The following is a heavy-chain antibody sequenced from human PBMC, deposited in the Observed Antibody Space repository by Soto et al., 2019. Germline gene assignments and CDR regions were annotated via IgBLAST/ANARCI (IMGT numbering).Heavy chain of an antibody. CDR3: ATGGAGSGPFTWELPDH. CDR1: GNTFTYRY. J-gene: IGHJ4*02. V-gene: IGHV1-45*02. D-gene: IGHD1-26*01. Sequence: QMQLVQSGAEVKKTGSTVTVSCQALGNTFTYRYLHWVRQAPGQALEWMGWITPFSGDVHYAQKFQERVTITRDRSINTADMRMSSLGSEDRAMYYCATGGAGSGPFTWELPDHWGPGPRVTVSS. CDR2: ITPFSGDV.